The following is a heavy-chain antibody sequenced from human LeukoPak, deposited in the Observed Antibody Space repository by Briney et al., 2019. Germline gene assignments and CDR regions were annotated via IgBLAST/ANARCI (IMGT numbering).Heavy chain of an antibody. D-gene: IGHD3-16*02. Sequence: ASVKVSCKASGYTFTSYGISWVRQAPGQGLEWMGWISAYNGNTNYAQKLQGRVTMTTDTSTSTAYMELRSLRSDDTAVYYCASLVPVWGSYRLDYWGQGTLVTVSS. CDR1: GYTFTSYG. CDR2: ISAYNGNT. J-gene: IGHJ4*02. CDR3: ASLVPVWGSYRLDY. V-gene: IGHV1-18*01.